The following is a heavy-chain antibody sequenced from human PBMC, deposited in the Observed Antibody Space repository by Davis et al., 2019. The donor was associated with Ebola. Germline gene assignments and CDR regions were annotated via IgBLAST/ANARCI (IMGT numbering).Heavy chain of an antibody. Sequence: MPGGSLRLSCAVYGGSFSGYYWSWIRQPPGKGLEWIGEINHSGSTNYNPSLKSRVTISVDTSKNQFSLKLSSVTAADTAVYYCARHGPPYYDILTGYYSDSWFDPWGQGTLVTVSS. CDR3: ARHGPPYYDILTGYYSDSWFDP. CDR2: INHSGST. CDR1: GGSFSGYY. J-gene: IGHJ5*02. V-gene: IGHV4-34*01. D-gene: IGHD3-9*01.